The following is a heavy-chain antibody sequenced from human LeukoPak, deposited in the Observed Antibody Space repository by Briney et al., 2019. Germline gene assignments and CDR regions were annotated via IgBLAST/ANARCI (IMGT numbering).Heavy chain of an antibody. CDR1: GFTFSSYA. CDR2: ISYDGSNK. CDR3: ARGTHIVVVVDYGMDV. V-gene: IGHV3-30-3*01. D-gene: IGHD2-15*01. Sequence: GGSLRLSCAASGFTFSSYAMHWVRQAPGKGLEWVAVISYDGSNKYYADSVKGRFTISRDNSKNTLDLQMNSLRAEDTAVYYCARGTHIVVVVDYGMDVWGQGTTVTVSS. J-gene: IGHJ6*02.